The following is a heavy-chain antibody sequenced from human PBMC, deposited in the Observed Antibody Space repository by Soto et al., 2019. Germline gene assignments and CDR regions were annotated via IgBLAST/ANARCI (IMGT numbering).Heavy chain of an antibody. Sequence: QITLKESGPTLVKHTQTLTLTCTFSGFSLSTSGVGVGWIRQPPGKALEWLALIYWNDDKRYSPSLKSRLTITKDTSKNQVVLTMTNMDPVDTATYYCAPSSRRGLLDAFDIWGQGTMVTVSS. CDR2: IYWNDDK. D-gene: IGHD1-26*01. V-gene: IGHV2-5*01. CDR1: GFSLSTSGVG. J-gene: IGHJ3*02. CDR3: APSSRRGLLDAFDI.